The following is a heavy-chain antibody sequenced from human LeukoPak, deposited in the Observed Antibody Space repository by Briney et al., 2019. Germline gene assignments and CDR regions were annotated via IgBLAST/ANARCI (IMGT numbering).Heavy chain of an antibody. CDR3: ARDQIAVAGNFDY. J-gene: IGHJ4*02. CDR1: GGTFSSYA. D-gene: IGHD6-19*01. Sequence: SVKVSCKASGGTFSSYAISWVRQAPGQGLEWMGRIIPIFGTANYAQKFQGRVTITTDESTSTAYMELNSLRSEDTAVYYCARDQIAVAGNFDYWGQGTLVTVSS. CDR2: IIPIFGTA. V-gene: IGHV1-69*05.